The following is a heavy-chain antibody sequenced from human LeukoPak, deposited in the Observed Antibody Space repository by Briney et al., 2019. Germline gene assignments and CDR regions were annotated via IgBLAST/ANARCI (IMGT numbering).Heavy chain of an antibody. J-gene: IGHJ5*02. CDR2: IYYSGST. Sequence: SETLSLTCTVSGGSISSSSYYWGWIRQPPGKGLEWIGRIYYSGSTYYNPSLKSRVTISVDTSKNQFSLKLSSVTAADTAVYYCARSYYDFWSGYYRPNWFDPWGQGTLVTVSS. V-gene: IGHV4-39*01. CDR3: ARSYYDFWSGYYRPNWFDP. CDR1: GGSISSSSYY. D-gene: IGHD3-3*01.